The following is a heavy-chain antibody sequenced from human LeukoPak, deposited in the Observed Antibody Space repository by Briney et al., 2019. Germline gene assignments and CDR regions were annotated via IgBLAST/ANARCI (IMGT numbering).Heavy chain of an antibody. J-gene: IGHJ4*02. Sequence: GGSLRLSCAASGFTFSSYGMHWVRQAPGKGLEWVANIKQDGSEKYYVDSVKGRFTISRDNAKNSLYLQMNSLRAEDTAVYYCAKETQQPKLFDYWGQGTLVTVSS. CDR1: GFTFSSYG. V-gene: IGHV3-7*03. CDR3: AKETQQPKLFDY. CDR2: IKQDGSEK. D-gene: IGHD6-13*01.